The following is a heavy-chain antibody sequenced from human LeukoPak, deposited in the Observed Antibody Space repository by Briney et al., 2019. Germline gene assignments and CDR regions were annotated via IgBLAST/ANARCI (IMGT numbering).Heavy chain of an antibody. CDR3: VKDGNYGSGTYFDY. J-gene: IGHJ4*02. Sequence: PGGPLRLSCAGSGFVFSSYPMSWVRQAPGKGLEWVSGISWNSGLIDYADSVKGRFTISRDNAKNSLYLQMNSLRAEDTALYYCVKDGNYGSGTYFDYWGQGTLVAVSS. CDR1: GFVFSSYP. V-gene: IGHV3-9*01. D-gene: IGHD3-10*01. CDR2: ISWNSGLI.